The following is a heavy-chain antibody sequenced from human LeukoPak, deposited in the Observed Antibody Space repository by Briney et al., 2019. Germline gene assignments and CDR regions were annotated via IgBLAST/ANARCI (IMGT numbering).Heavy chain of an antibody. Sequence: ASVKVSCKASGYTFTSYGISWVRQAPGQGLEWMGWIGAYNGNTNYAQKLQGRVTMTTDTSTSTAYMELRSLRSDDTAVYYCARDRLGYCSSTSCREDAFDIWGQGTMVTVSS. D-gene: IGHD2-2*01. CDR2: IGAYNGNT. CDR1: GYTFTSYG. CDR3: ARDRLGYCSSTSCREDAFDI. J-gene: IGHJ3*02. V-gene: IGHV1-18*01.